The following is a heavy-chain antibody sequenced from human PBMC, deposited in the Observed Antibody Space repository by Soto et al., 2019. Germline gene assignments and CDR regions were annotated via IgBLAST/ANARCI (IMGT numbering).Heavy chain of an antibody. CDR1: GVTFSSYA. CDR2: IIPIFGTA. J-gene: IGHJ6*02. CDR3: ARVYCSGGSCYSEGLGMDV. Sequence: QVQLVQSGAEVKKPGSSVKVSCKASGVTFSSYAISWVRQAPGQGLEWMGGIIPIFGTANYAQKFQGRVTITADESTSTAYMELSSLRSEDTAVYYCARVYCSGGSCYSEGLGMDVWGQGTTVTASS. V-gene: IGHV1-69*01. D-gene: IGHD2-15*01.